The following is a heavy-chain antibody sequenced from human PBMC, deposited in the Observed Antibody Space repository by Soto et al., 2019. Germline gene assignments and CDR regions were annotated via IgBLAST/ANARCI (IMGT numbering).Heavy chain of an antibody. D-gene: IGHD5-12*01. CDR1: GYTFTGHY. V-gene: IGHV1-2*02. CDR2: IGPESGAT. CDR3: GRGRSGQIVVFY. Sequence: ASVKVSCKASGYTFTGHYIHWVRQAPEQGPEWMGEIGPESGATKYAQKFQGRVTMTRDMSITTVYMELNNLSPDDTAVYYCGRGRSGQIVVFYWGQGTPVTVSS. J-gene: IGHJ4*02.